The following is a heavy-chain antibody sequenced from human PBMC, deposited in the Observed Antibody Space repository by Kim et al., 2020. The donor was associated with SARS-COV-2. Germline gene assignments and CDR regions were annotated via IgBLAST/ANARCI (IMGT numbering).Heavy chain of an antibody. J-gene: IGHJ3*02. CDR1: GFTFSSYA. Sequence: GGSLRLSCAASGFTFSSYAMHWVRQAPGKGLEWVAVISYDGSNKYYVDSVKGRFTISRDNSKNTLYLQMNSLRAEDTAVYYCARARGGSYYFAFDIWGQG. D-gene: IGHD1-26*01. CDR2: ISYDGSNK. V-gene: IGHV3-30*04. CDR3: ARARGGSYYFAFDI.